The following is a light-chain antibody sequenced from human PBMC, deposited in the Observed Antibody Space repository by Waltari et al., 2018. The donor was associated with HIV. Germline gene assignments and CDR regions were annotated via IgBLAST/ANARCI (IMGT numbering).Light chain of an antibody. Sequence: DIQMTQSPSSLSASLGDRVTITCRASQSIDNFLNWYQQKPGKAPNLLVYAASTLQSEVPSRFSGSGSGTDFTLTISTLQPEDFATYYCQQRYTTPLTFGGGTKVEIK. V-gene: IGKV1-39*01. CDR1: QSIDNF. J-gene: IGKJ4*01. CDR3: QQRYTTPLT. CDR2: AAS.